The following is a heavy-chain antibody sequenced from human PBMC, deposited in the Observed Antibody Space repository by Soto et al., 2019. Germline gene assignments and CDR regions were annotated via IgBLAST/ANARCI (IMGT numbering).Heavy chain of an antibody. V-gene: IGHV3-74*01. CDR3: ARLLQGAGYFDR. CDR1: GFSFSSYW. Sequence: EVQLVESGGGLVQPGGSLRLSCAASGFSFSSYWMHWVSQAPGKGLVWVSRIKTDGSIITYADSVKGRFTISRDNAKNTLYLQMHTLSAEDTAVYYCARLLQGAGYFDRWGRGTLVSVSS. J-gene: IGHJ2*01. D-gene: IGHD2-15*01. CDR2: IKTDGSII.